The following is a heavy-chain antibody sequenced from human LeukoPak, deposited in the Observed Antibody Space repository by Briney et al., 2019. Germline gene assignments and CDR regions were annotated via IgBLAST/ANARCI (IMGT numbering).Heavy chain of an antibody. CDR3: AKIHRSGYYRG. CDR2: ISGSGGST. D-gene: IGHD3-22*01. Sequence: TGGSLRLSCAASGFTFSSYAMSWVRQAPGKGLEWVSAISGSGGSTYYADSVKGRFTISRDNSKNTLYLQMNSLRAEDTTVYYCAKIHRSGYYRGWGQGTLVTVSS. CDR1: GFTFSSYA. V-gene: IGHV3-23*01. J-gene: IGHJ4*02.